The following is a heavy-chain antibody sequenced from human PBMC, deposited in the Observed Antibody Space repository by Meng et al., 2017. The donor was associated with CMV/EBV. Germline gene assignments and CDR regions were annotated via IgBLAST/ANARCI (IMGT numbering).Heavy chain of an antibody. J-gene: IGHJ6*02. V-gene: IGHV3-23*03. CDR2: IYSGGSST. CDR3: ARGGGITIFGVVIIQLETGVDV. Sequence: GESLKISCAASGFTFSSYAMSWVRQAPGKGLEWVSVIYSGGSSTYYADSVKGRFTISRDNSKNTLYLQMNSLRAEDTAVYYCARGGGITIFGVVIIQLETGVDVWGQGTTVTVSS. D-gene: IGHD3-3*01. CDR1: GFTFSSYA.